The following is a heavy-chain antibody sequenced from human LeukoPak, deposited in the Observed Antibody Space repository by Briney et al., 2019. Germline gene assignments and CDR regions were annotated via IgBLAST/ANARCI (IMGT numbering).Heavy chain of an antibody. CDR1: GGSISSSSYY. CDR3: AREDYYYGMDV. CDR2: IYYSGST. V-gene: IGHV4-39*07. Sequence: PSETLSLTCTVSGGSISSSSYYWGWIRQPPGKGLEWIGSIYYSGSTNYNPSLKSRVTISVDTSKNQFSLKLSSVTAADTAVYYCAREDYYYGMDVWGQGTTVTVSS. J-gene: IGHJ6*02.